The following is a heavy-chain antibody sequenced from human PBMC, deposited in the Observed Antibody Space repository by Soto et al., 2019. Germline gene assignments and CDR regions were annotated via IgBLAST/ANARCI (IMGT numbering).Heavy chain of an antibody. J-gene: IGHJ6*02. V-gene: IGHV3-30-3*01. Sequence: QVQLVESGGGVVQPGRSLRLSCAASGFTFSSYAMHWVRQAPGKGLEWVAVISYDGSNKYYADSVKGRFTISRDNSKNTLYLQMNSLRAEDTAVYYCARGWLITIFGVVIVRRYEDYYYGMDVWGQGTTVTVSS. CDR2: ISYDGSNK. CDR3: ARGWLITIFGVVIVRRYEDYYYGMDV. D-gene: IGHD3-3*01. CDR1: GFTFSSYA.